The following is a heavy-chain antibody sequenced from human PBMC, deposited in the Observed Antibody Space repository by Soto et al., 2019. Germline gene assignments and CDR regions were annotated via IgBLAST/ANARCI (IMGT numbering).Heavy chain of an antibody. CDR2: IGTRSDV. D-gene: IGHD2-21*02. V-gene: IGHV3-21*01. CDR1: GFTFSSYS. J-gene: IGHJ6*02. CDR3: AREETAWPLAYGLDV. Sequence: GGSLRLSCAASGFTFSSYSIHWVRQAPGKGLEWVSSIGTRSDVYYADSVKGRFTISRDNAKNSMALQMNSLRAEDTGVYYCAREETAWPLAYGLDVWGQGTTVTVSS.